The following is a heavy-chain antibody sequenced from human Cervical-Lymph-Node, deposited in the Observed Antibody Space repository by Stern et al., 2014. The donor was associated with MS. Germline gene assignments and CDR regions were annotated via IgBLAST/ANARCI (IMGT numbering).Heavy chain of an antibody. CDR3: ARDLGTVTTPGDC. CDR1: GYTFTAYY. CDR2: INPNNGDT. V-gene: IGHV1-2*04. D-gene: IGHD4-17*01. J-gene: IGHJ4*02. Sequence: QVQLVESGAEVKKPGASVSVSCKASGYTFTAYYLHWVRQAPGHGLEWMGWINPNNGDTKYAQNFQGWVTMTRDTSISTAYMDLSSLTSDDTAIYYCARDLGTVTTPGDCWGQGTLVTVSS.